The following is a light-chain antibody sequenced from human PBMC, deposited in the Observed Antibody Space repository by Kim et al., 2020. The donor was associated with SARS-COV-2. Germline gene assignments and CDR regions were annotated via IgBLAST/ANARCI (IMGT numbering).Light chain of an antibody. J-gene: IGLJ2*01. CDR3: NSRDSSGPVV. V-gene: IGLV3-19*01. CDR2: GKN. CDR1: SLRSYY. Sequence: SSELTQDPAVSVALGQTVRITCQGDSLRSYYASWYQQKPGQAPVLVIYGKNNRPSGIPDRFSGSSSGNTASLTITGAPAEDEADYYCNSRDSSGPVVVGG.